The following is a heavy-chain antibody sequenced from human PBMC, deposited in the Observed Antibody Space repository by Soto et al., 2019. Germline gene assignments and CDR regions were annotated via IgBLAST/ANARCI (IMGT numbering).Heavy chain of an antibody. J-gene: IGHJ4*02. CDR3: ARELNTESSAYYSFAY. Sequence: VTSVEVSCKASGYSFSAYGLAWLRQAPGQRPEWMGWVSTNNANTNYAQKFQGRVTMTTDTSTTTTYMELRSLRSDDTAVYYCARELNTESSAYYSFAYWGQGTLVTVSS. CDR1: GYSFSAYG. CDR2: VSTNNANT. V-gene: IGHV1-18*01. D-gene: IGHD3-22*01.